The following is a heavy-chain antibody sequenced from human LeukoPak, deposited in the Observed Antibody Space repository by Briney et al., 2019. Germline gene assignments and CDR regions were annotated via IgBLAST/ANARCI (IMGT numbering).Heavy chain of an antibody. CDR3: ARTFWGSFRMRNYYFDY. D-gene: IGHD3-16*02. CDR2: INPSGGST. CDR1: GYTFTSYY. V-gene: IGHV1-46*01. J-gene: IGHJ4*02. Sequence: ASVKVSCKASGYTFTSYYMHWVRQAPGQGLEWMGIINPSGGSTSYAQKFQGRVTMTRDTSTTTVYMELSSLRSEDTAVYYCARTFWGSFRMRNYYFDYWGRGTLVTVSS.